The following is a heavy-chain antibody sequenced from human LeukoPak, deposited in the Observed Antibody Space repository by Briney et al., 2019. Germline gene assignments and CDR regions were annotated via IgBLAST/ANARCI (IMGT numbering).Heavy chain of an antibody. CDR1: GFTFSSYA. CDR2: ISGSGGST. CDR3: AKVWFGVYYYDSSGYYSTLDY. Sequence: PGGSLRLSCAAPGFTFSSYAMSWVRQAPGKGLEWVSAISGSGGSTYYADSVKGRFTISRDNSKNTLYLQMNSLRAEDTAVYYCAKVWFGVYYYDSSGYYSTLDYWGQGTLVTVSS. V-gene: IGHV3-23*01. D-gene: IGHD3-22*01. J-gene: IGHJ4*02.